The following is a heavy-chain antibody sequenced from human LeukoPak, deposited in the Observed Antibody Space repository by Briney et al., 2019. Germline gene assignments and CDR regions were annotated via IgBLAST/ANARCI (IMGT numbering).Heavy chain of an antibody. CDR2: INSDGSST. Sequence: GGSLRLSCAASGFTFNSYWMHWVRQAPGKGLVWVSRINSDGSSTTYADSVKGRFTTSRDNAKNTLYLQMNSLRAEDTAVYYCARGRYYAMDVWGQGTTVTVSS. CDR3: ARGRYYAMDV. CDR1: GFTFNSYW. V-gene: IGHV3-74*01. J-gene: IGHJ6*02.